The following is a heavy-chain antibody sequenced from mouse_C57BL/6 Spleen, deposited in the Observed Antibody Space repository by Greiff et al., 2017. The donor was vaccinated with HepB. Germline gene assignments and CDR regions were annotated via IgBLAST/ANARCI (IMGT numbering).Heavy chain of an antibody. D-gene: IGHD3-2*02. CDR3: ARTEGYWAMDY. CDR1: GYAFSSSW. V-gene: IGHV1-82*01. CDR2: IYPGDGDT. J-gene: IGHJ4*01. Sequence: VQLQQSGPELVKPGASVKISCKASGYAFSSSWMNWVKQRPGKGLEWIGRIYPGDGDTNYNGKFKGKATLTADKSSSTAYMQLSSLTSEDSAVYFCARTEGYWAMDYWGQGTSVTVSS.